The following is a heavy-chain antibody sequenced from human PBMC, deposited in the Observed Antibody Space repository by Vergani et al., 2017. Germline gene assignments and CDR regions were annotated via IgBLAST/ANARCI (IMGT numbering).Heavy chain of an antibody. CDR3: AKTHYDILTGPTYYFDY. CDR1: GGSISSGGYS. CDR2: IYHSGST. J-gene: IGHJ4*02. D-gene: IGHD3-9*01. Sequence: QLQLQESGSGLVKPSQTLSLTCAVSGGSISSGGYSWSWIRQPPGKGLEWIGYIYHSGSTYYNPSLKSRVTISVDRSKNQFSLKLSSVTAEDTAVYYCAKTHYDILTGPTYYFDYWGQGTLVTVSS. V-gene: IGHV4-30-2*01.